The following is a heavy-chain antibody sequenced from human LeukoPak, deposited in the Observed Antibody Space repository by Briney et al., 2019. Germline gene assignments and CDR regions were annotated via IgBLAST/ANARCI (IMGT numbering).Heavy chain of an antibody. J-gene: IGHJ4*02. D-gene: IGHD1-26*01. CDR3: ARGREWEPKVFDY. V-gene: IGHV4-59*07. Sequence: SDTLSLTCTVSGGSISGYYWSWIRQPPGKGLEWIGYIYYSGSTNYNPSLKSRVTISVDTSKNQFSLKLSSVTAADTAVYYCARGREWEPKVFDYWGQGTLVTVSS. CDR2: IYYSGST. CDR1: GGSISGYY.